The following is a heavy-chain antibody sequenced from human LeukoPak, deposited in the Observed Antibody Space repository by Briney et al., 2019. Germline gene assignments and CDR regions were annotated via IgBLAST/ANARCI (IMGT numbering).Heavy chain of an antibody. Sequence: ASVKVSCKESGYSFTDYYMHWVGQAPGQGLEWMGWINPKSGDTKYAQKFQGRITMTRDTSISTSYMELSRLRSDDTAVYYCARERCTTAGCDKSFDSWGQGTLITVSS. CDR3: ARERCTTAGCDKSFDS. J-gene: IGHJ4*02. D-gene: IGHD2-2*02. CDR2: INPKSGDT. V-gene: IGHV1-2*02. CDR1: GYSFTDYY.